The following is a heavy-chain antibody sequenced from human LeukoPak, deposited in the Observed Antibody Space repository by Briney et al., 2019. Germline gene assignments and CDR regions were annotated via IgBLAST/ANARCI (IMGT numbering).Heavy chain of an antibody. D-gene: IGHD5-24*01. CDR2: TRNKANSYTT. CDR1: GFSFSDHY. Sequence: GGSLRLSCAASGFSFSDHYIDWVRQAPGKGLEWVGRTRNKANSYTTEYAASVKGRFTISRDDSKNSLYLQMNSLKTEDTAVYYCARGGDGYNLFDYWGQGTLVTVSS. J-gene: IGHJ4*02. CDR3: ARGGDGYNLFDY. V-gene: IGHV3-72*01.